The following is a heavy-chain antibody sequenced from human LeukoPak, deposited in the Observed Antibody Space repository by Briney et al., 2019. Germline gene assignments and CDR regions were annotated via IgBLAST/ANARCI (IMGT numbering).Heavy chain of an antibody. CDR1: GGSISSSSYY. V-gene: IGHV4-39*07. D-gene: IGHD5-18*01. CDR2: IYYSGST. J-gene: IGHJ5*02. CDR3: ARGRTSVRGYSYGISRGNWFDP. Sequence: SETLSLTCTVSGGSISSSSYYWGWIRQPPGKGLEWIGSIYYSGSTYYNPSLKSRVTISVDTSKNQFSLKLSSVTAADTAVYYCARGRTSVRGYSYGISRGNWFDPWGQGTLVTVSS.